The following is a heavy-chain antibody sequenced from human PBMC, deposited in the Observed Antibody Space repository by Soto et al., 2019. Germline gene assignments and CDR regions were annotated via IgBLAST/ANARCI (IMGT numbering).Heavy chain of an antibody. J-gene: IGHJ4*02. CDR3: AKDRRAARIQPDYFDY. CDR2: ISGSGGST. CDR1: GFTFSSYA. D-gene: IGHD6-6*01. Sequence: GGSLRLSCAASGFTFSSYAMSWVRQAPGKGLEWVSAISGSGGSTYYADSVKGRFTISRDNSKNTLYLQMNSLRAEDTAVYYCAKDRRAARIQPDYFDYWGQGTLVTVSS. V-gene: IGHV3-23*01.